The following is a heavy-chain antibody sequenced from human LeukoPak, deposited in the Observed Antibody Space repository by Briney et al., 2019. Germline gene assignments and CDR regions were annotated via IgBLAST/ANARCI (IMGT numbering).Heavy chain of an antibody. Sequence: GGSLRLSCAASGFTFSSYAMHWVRQAPGKGLEYVSAISSNGGSTYYANSVKGRFTISRDNSKNTLYLQMNSLRAEDTAVYYCAKRNGRYYYDSSGYRTGAFDIWGQGTMVTVSS. CDR2: ISSNGGST. D-gene: IGHD3-22*01. V-gene: IGHV3-64*01. J-gene: IGHJ3*02. CDR3: AKRNGRYYYDSSGYRTGAFDI. CDR1: GFTFSSYA.